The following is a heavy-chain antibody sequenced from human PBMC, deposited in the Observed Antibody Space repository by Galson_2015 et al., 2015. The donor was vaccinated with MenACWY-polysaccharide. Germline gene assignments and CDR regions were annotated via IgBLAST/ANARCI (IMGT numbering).Heavy chain of an antibody. CDR1: GFTLSSSW. Sequence: SLRLSCAASGFTLSSSWMSWVRQAPGKGLEWVANIKQDASEKSYVDSVKGRFTISRDNAKNSLYLQMNSLRAEDTAVYYCARAGKLRYFDWSPSFDYWGQGSLVTVSS. CDR2: IKQDASEK. CDR3: ARAGKLRYFDWSPSFDY. V-gene: IGHV3-7*01. J-gene: IGHJ4*02. D-gene: IGHD3-9*01.